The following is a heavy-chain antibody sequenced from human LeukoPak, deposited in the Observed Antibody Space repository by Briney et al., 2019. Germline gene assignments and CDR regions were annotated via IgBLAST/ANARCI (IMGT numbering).Heavy chain of an antibody. V-gene: IGHV3-21*01. J-gene: IGHJ4*02. CDR3: ARVGAGSSTSFFAIDD. D-gene: IGHD2-2*01. CDR1: GFTVSSHY. Sequence: GGSLRLSCAASGFTVSSHYMNWVRQAPGKGLEWVSSISSTSTNKYYADSMKGRLTISRDNAKNSLYLQINSLRVEDTALYFCARVGAGSSTSFFAIDDWGQGTLVTVSS. CDR2: ISSTSTNK.